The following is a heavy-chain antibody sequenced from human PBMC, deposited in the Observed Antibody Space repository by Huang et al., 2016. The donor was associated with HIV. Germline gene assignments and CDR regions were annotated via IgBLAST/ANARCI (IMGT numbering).Heavy chain of an antibody. Sequence: QVQLVESGGGLVQPGRSLRLSCAASGFTFTNYAIHWVRQPPGKGRGGVAFISYDGRNNVSADSVKGRFTISRDNSKSTLYLLMNSLRVDDTALYYCARSAVPGDGDWFDPWGQGTLVTVSS. CDR1: GFTFTNYA. J-gene: IGHJ5*02. D-gene: IGHD6-19*01. CDR2: ISYDGRNN. V-gene: IGHV3-30*16. CDR3: ARSAVPGDGDWFDP.